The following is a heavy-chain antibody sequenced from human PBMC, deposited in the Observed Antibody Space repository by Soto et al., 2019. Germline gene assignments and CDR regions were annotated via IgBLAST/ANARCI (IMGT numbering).Heavy chain of an antibody. CDR3: SRQASDFWSGKPQYYMDV. CDR2: IRSKGNNYAT. V-gene: IGHV3-73*01. CDR1: GFTFSGSA. J-gene: IGHJ6*03. Sequence: GGSLRLSCAASGFTFSGSAMHWVRQASGKGLEWVGRIRSKGNNYATAYGASLKGRFTISRDDSKDTAYLQMNSLNTEDTAVYYCSRQASDFWSGKPQYYMDVWGKGTTVTVSS. D-gene: IGHD3-3*01.